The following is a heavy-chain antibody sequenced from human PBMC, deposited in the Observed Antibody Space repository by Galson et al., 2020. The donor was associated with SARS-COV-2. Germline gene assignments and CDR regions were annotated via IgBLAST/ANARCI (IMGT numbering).Heavy chain of an antibody. CDR2: IYTRGNT. J-gene: IGHJ6*02. Sequence: LQTLSLTSTVSRDSISSGTYSCNCTRHPAGKGLEWIRRIYTRGNTHHNPSLKSLVTTSVDTSKNQFSLKLSSVTAADTAVYVCARGGELPTSCNYYYGMAVWGQGTTVTVSS. V-gene: IGHV4-61*02. CDR1: RDSISSGTYS. D-gene: IGHD2-15*01. CDR3: ARGGELPTSCNYYYGMAV.